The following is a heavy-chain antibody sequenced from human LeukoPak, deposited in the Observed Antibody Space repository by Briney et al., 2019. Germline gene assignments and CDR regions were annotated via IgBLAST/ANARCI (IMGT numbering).Heavy chain of an antibody. V-gene: IGHV3-74*01. Sequence: PGGSLRLSCAASGFTFSSYWMHWVRQPPGKELIWVSRINSDGSTTNYADSVKGRFTISRDNAKNTLYLQMSSLRAEDTALYYCARDYDSSGYSDAFDIWGQGTMVTVSS. CDR3: ARDYDSSGYSDAFDI. J-gene: IGHJ3*02. CDR2: INSDGSTT. CDR1: GFTFSSYW. D-gene: IGHD3-22*01.